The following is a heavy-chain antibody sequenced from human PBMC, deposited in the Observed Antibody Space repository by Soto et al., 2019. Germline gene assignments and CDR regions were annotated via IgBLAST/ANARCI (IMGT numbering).Heavy chain of an antibody. J-gene: IGHJ4*02. V-gene: IGHV3-15*01. CDR1: GFTFANAW. CDR2: VRSKADGGTT. D-gene: IGHD1-7*01. CDR3: RRDWDYPVL. Sequence: EVQLVESGGGLVQPGGSLRLSCAASGFTFANAWMSWVRQAPGKGLEWVGRVRSKADGGTTDYAAPVKGRFTISRDDSENTLYLQMNSLKIDDTAVYYCRRDWDYPVLWGQGTLVTVSS.